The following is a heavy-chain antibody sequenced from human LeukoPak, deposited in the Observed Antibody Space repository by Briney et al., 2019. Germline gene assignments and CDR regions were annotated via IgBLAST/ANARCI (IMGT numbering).Heavy chain of an antibody. V-gene: IGHV4-4*07. CDR1: GGSISSYY. CDR2: IYTSGST. CDR3: AREGEGQRGHYDFWSGYPNYYFDY. D-gene: IGHD3-3*01. J-gene: IGHJ4*02. Sequence: SETLSLTCTVSGGSISSYYWSWIRQPAGKGLEWIGRIYTSGSTNYNPSLKSRVTMSVDTSKNQFSLKLSSVTAADTAVYYCAREGEGQRGHYDFWSGYPNYYFDYWGQGTLVTVPS.